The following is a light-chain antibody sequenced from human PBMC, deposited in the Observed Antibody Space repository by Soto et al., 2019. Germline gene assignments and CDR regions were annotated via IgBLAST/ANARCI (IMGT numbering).Light chain of an antibody. CDR1: QSVSSN. CDR3: KQYKDXPLT. J-gene: IGKJ1*01. Sequence: EIVMTQSPATLSVSPGERATLSCRASQSVSSNLACYQQKPGQAPRLLIYGASTRANVVPARLSGSGSGTEFTLTISSLQSEDFAVYYCKQYKDXPLTCGQRTKV. CDR2: GAS. V-gene: IGKV3-15*01.